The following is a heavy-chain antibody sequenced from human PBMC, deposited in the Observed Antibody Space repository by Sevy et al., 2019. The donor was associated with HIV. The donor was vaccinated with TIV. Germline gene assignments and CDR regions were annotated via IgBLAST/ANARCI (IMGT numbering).Heavy chain of an antibody. CDR3: ARDPFSKADY. CDR1: GFTFSSYW. J-gene: IGHJ4*02. D-gene: IGHD4-4*01. CDR2: IKQDGSGK. V-gene: IGHV3-7*01. Sequence: GGSLRLSCAGSGFTFSSYWMSWVRQAPGKGLEWVANIKQDGSGKNYVDSVKGRFTITRDNAKNSLYLQMNSLRAEDTAVYYCARDPFSKADYWGQGTLVTVSS.